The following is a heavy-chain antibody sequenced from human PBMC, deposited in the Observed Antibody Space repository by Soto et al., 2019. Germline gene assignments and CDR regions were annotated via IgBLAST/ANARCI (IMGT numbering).Heavy chain of an antibody. Sequence: SVKVSCKASGGTFSSYAISWVRQAPGQGLEWMGGIIPIFGTANYAQKFQGRVTITADESTSTAYMELRSLRSDDTAVYYCARDRVLWFGELLPPDASDIWGQGTMVTVSS. CDR1: GGTFSSYA. V-gene: IGHV1-69*13. J-gene: IGHJ3*02. CDR2: IIPIFGTA. D-gene: IGHD3-10*01. CDR3: ARDRVLWFGELLPPDASDI.